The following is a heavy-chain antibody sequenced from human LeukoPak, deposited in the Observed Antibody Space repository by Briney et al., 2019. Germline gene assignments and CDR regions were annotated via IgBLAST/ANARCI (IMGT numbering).Heavy chain of an antibody. CDR1: GFTFTTYS. D-gene: IGHD6-13*01. CDR3: ARDRDSSSWSSRRVGDYFDY. V-gene: IGHV3-21*01. J-gene: IGHJ4*02. CDR2: IDNSGTYI. Sequence: PGGSLRLSCTASGFTFTTYSMDWVRQAPGKGLEWVSSIDNSGTYIYYADSVKGRFTISRDNSKNSLYLQMNSLRAEDTAVYYCARDRDSSSWSSRRVGDYFDYWGQGTLVTVSS.